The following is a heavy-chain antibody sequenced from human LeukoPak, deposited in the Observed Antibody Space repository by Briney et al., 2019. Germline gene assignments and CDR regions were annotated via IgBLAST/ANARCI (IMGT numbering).Heavy chain of an antibody. Sequence: GESLKISCKGSGYSFTSYWIGWVRQIPGKGLEWMGITYPGDSDTRYSPSFQGQVTISADKSISTAYLQWSSLKASDTAMYYCARTSYSSGWNYWGQGTLVTVSS. CDR3: ARTSYSSGWNY. CDR2: TYPGDSDT. D-gene: IGHD6-19*01. V-gene: IGHV5-51*01. J-gene: IGHJ4*02. CDR1: GYSFTSYW.